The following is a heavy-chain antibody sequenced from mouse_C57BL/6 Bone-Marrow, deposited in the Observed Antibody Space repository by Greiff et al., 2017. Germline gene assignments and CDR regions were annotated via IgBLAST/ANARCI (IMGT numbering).Heavy chain of an antibody. CDR3: ARGGGYDGKTWFAY. J-gene: IGHJ3*01. CDR2: INPSNGGT. D-gene: IGHD2-2*01. CDR1: GYTFTSYW. Sequence: QVQLQQPGTELVKPGASVKLSCKASGYTFTSYWMHWVKQRPGQGLEWIGNINPSNGGTNYNEKFKSKATLTVEKSSSTAYMQLSSLTSEDSAVYYCARGGGYDGKTWFAYWGQGTLVTVSA. V-gene: IGHV1-53*01.